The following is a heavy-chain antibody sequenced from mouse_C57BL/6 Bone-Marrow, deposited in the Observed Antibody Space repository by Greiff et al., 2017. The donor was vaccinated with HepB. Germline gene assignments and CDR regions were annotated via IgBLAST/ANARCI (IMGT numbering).Heavy chain of an antibody. D-gene: IGHD2-3*01. Sequence: VQLQQPGAELVKPGASVKMSCKASGYTFTSYWITWVKQRPGQGLEWIGDIYPGSGSTNYNEKFKSKATLTVDTSSSTAYMQLSSLTSEDSAVYYCARGCDGYVYAMDYWGQGTSVTVSS. CDR3: ARGCDGYVYAMDY. V-gene: IGHV1-55*01. CDR2: IYPGSGST. CDR1: GYTFTSYW. J-gene: IGHJ4*01.